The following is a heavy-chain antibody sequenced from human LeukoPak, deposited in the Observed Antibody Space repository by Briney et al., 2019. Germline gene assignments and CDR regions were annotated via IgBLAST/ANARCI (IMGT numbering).Heavy chain of an antibody. J-gene: IGHJ3*02. Sequence: GGSLRLSCAASGFSVNNYWMHWVRQAPGKGLVWVSRINSDGSSTSYADSVKGRFTISRDNAKNTLYLQMNSLRAEDTAVYYCARRGAVANAFDIWGQGTMVTVSS. V-gene: IGHV3-74*01. CDR1: GFSVNNYW. CDR3: ARRGAVANAFDI. CDR2: INSDGSST. D-gene: IGHD6-19*01.